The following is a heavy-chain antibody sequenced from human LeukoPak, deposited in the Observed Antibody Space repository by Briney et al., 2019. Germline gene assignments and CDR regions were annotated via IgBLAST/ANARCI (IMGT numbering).Heavy chain of an antibody. Sequence: GGSLRLSCAASGFTVSSNYMSWVRQAPGKGLEWVSVIYSGGSTYYADSVKGRFTISRDNSKNTLYLQMNSLRAEDTAVYYCASTVIAAAGTWNFDYWGQGTLVTVSS. V-gene: IGHV3-53*01. CDR3: ASTVIAAAGTWNFDY. D-gene: IGHD6-13*01. CDR1: GFTVSSNY. J-gene: IGHJ4*02. CDR2: IYSGGST.